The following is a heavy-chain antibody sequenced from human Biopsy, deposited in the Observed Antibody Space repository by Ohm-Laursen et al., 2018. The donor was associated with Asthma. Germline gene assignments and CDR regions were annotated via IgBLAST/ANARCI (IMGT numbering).Heavy chain of an antibody. Sequence: GTLSLTCSVSGASISQYYWTWIRPSPGKGLEWIGYIFYGGNSYYSSSLKSRVSISVDPSKKQFSLTLDSVTAADTAVYYCATYSTGWSGVEFWGQGTRVTVSS. D-gene: IGHD6-19*01. CDR2: IFYGGNS. J-gene: IGHJ4*02. CDR3: ATYSTGWSGVEF. V-gene: IGHV4-59*01. CDR1: GASISQYY.